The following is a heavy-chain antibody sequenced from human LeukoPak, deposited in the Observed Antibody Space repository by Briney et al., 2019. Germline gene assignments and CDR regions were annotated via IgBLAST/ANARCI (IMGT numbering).Heavy chain of an antibody. V-gene: IGHV3-33*06. J-gene: IGHJ6*02. Sequence: PGRSLRLSCAASGFTFSSYGMHWVRQAPGKGLEWVAVIWYDGSNKYCADSVKGRFTISRDNSKNTLYLQMNSLRAEDTAVYYCAKLPAADYYYYGMDVWGQGTTVTVSS. CDR1: GFTFSSYG. D-gene: IGHD2-2*01. CDR2: IWYDGSNK. CDR3: AKLPAADYYYYGMDV.